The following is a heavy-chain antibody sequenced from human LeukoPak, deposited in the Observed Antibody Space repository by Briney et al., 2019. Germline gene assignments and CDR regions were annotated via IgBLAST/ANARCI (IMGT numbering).Heavy chain of an antibody. CDR2: LDTSGST. J-gene: IGHJ6*02. D-gene: IGHD1-26*01. CDR3: ARLWEPTYYYGMDV. CDR1: GGYISSYY. V-gene: IGHV4-4*07. Sequence: SETLSLTCTVSGGYISSYYWNWIRQPAGKGLEWIGRLDTSGSTNFNPSLKSRVTMSVDTSKNQFSLKLSSVTAADTAVYYCARLWEPTYYYGMDVWGQWTTVTVSS.